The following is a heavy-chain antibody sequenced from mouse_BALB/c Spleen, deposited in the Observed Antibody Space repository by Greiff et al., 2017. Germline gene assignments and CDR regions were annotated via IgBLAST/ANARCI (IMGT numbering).Heavy chain of an antibody. J-gene: IGHJ4*01. V-gene: IGHV5-9-3*01. CDR1: GFTFSSYA. CDR3: ARGTYGNYVDYAMDY. D-gene: IGHD2-1*01. CDR2: ISSGGSYT. Sequence: DVQLVESGGGLVKPGGSLKLSCAASGFTFSSYAMSWVRQTPEKRLEWVATISSGGSYTYYPDSVKGRFTISRDNAKNTLYLQMSSLRSEDTAMYYCARGTYGNYVDYAMDYWGQGTSVTVSS.